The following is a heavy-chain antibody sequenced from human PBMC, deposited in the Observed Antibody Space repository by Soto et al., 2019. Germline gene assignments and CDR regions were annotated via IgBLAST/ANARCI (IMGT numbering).Heavy chain of an antibody. Sequence: LRLSCTASGFXLGDYAMSWVRQAPGKGLEWVGFIRSKAYGVTTEYAASVKGRFTISRDDSKSIAYLQMNSMKTEDTAVYYCTRIGSEEAAAGPGDYWGQGTLGTVSS. V-gene: IGHV3-49*04. CDR3: TRIGSEEAAAGPGDY. CDR2: IRSKAYGVTT. J-gene: IGHJ4*02. D-gene: IGHD6-13*01. CDR1: GFXLGDYA.